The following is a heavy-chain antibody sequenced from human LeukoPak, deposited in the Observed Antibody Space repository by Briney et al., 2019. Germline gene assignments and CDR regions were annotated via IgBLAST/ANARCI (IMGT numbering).Heavy chain of an antibody. V-gene: IGHV1-69*13. D-gene: IGHD2-2*02. CDR3: ARTGVVVVPAAIVLGPDDYYMDV. Sequence: SVKVSCKASGGTFSSYAISWVRQAPGQGLGWMGGIIPIFGTANYAQKFQGRVTITADESTSTAYMELSSLRSEDTAVYYCARTGVVVVPAAIVLGPDDYYMDVWGKGTTVTVSS. CDR2: IIPIFGTA. CDR1: GGTFSSYA. J-gene: IGHJ6*03.